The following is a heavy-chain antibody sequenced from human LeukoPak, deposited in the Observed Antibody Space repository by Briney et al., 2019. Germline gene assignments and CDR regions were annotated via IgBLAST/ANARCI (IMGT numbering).Heavy chain of an antibody. D-gene: IGHD2-15*01. V-gene: IGHV3-48*03. CDR1: GFTFSSYE. Sequence: GGSLRLSCAASGFTFSSYELNWVRQAPGKGLEWVSYISDTGSTIYYADSVEGRFTISRDNAKNSLYLQMNSLRAEDTAVYYCAKDLSGLLSSGVDYWGQGTLVTVSS. CDR3: AKDLSGLLSSGVDY. CDR2: ISDTGSTI. J-gene: IGHJ4*02.